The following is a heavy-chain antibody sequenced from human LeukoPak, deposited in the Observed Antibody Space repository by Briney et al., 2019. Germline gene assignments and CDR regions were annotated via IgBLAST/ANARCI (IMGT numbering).Heavy chain of an antibody. CDR3: TRGYYEAFDY. V-gene: IGHV4-59*01. CDR2: VDDNGAT. J-gene: IGHJ4*02. Sequence: SESLSLTCAVSGASISSDHWSWIRQLPGKGLEWIGNVDDNGATKYNPSLQSRITISLDTSNNQFSLTLPCVTAPDTAIYFCTRGYYEAFDYWGPGRLVTVSS. CDR1: GASISSDH. D-gene: IGHD3-16*01.